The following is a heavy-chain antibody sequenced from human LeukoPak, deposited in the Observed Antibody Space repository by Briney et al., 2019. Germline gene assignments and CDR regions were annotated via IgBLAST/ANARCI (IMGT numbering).Heavy chain of an antibody. V-gene: IGHV4-34*01. CDR3: ARVNYYDSSGLDY. Sequence: SETLSLTCAVYGGSFSGYYWSWIRQPPGKGLEWIGEINHSGSTNYNPSLKSRVTISVDTSKSQFSLKLSSVTAADTAVYYCARVNYYDSSGLDYWGQGTLVTVSS. CDR2: INHSGST. CDR1: GGSFSGYY. J-gene: IGHJ4*02. D-gene: IGHD3-22*01.